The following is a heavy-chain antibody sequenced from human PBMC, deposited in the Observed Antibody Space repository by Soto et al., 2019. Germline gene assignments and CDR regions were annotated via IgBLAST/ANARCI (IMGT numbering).Heavy chain of an antibody. V-gene: IGHV1-69*13. Sequence: GAPVKVSFQGSCSTLNNHAIRWVRQAPGQGLEWMGGIIPIFGTANYAQKFQGRVTITADESTSTAYMELSSLRSEDTAVYYCARAAYSYGPQSYYFDYWGQGTLVTVSS. J-gene: IGHJ4*02. D-gene: IGHD5-18*01. CDR1: CSTLNNHA. CDR2: IIPIFGTA. CDR3: ARAAYSYGPQSYYFDY.